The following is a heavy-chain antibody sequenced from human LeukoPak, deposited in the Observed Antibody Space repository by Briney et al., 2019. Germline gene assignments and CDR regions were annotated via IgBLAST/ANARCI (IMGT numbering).Heavy chain of an antibody. CDR1: GGSFSAYY. CDR2: INHSGSS. J-gene: IGHJ5*02. D-gene: IGHD5-18*01. V-gene: IGHV4-34*01. Sequence: SETLSLTCAVYGGSFSAYYWTWIRQPPGKGLEWIGEINHSGSSNYNSSLRSRVTISVDTSYKQFSLRLSSVTAADTAVYYCAPRGDIEHSYVYGKWFDPWGEGTRVTVSS. CDR3: APRGDIEHSYVYGKWFDP.